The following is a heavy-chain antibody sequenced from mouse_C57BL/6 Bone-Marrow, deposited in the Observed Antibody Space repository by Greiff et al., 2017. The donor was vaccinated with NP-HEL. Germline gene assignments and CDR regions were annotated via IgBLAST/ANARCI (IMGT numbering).Heavy chain of an antibody. J-gene: IGHJ4*01. D-gene: IGHD1-1*01. CDR3: ARCPSYYYGEMDY. Sequence: VQLQQSGPELVKPGASVKMSCKASGYTFTDYNMHWVKQSHGKSLEWIGYINPNNGGTSYNQKFKGKATLTVNKSSSTAYMELRSLTSEDSAVYYCARCPSYYYGEMDYWGQGTSVTVSS. V-gene: IGHV1-22*01. CDR1: GYTFTDYN. CDR2: INPNNGGT.